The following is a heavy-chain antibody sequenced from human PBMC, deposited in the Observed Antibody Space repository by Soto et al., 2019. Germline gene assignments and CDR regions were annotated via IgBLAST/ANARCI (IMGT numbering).Heavy chain of an antibody. CDR2: ISGSGDST. D-gene: IGHD3-9*01. CDR3: AQGRGLVSPHY. V-gene: IGHV3-23*01. J-gene: IGHJ4*02. CDR1: GFTFSSHA. Sequence: GGSLRLSCGASGFTFSSHAMTWVRQAPGKGLEWVSAISGSGDSTYYADSVKGRFTISRDNSKNTMFLQINSLRAEDTAVYYCAQGRGLVSPHYWGQGTLVTVS.